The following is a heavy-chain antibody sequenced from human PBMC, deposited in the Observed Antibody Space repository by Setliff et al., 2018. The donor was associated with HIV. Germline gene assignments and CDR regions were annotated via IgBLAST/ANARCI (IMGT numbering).Heavy chain of an antibody. CDR2: IYYSGSP. V-gene: IGHV4-31*03. D-gene: IGHD6-13*01. CDR3: ARHRDPPGTSWIYYYYYMDL. J-gene: IGHJ6*03. CDR1: GGSISSGGYY. Sequence: PSETLSLTCTVSGGSISSGGYYWSWTRQHPGKGLEWIGYIYYSGSPSYNPSLSSRLTISVDTSKNHVSLRLSSATAADTGVYYCARHRDPPGTSWIYYYYYMDLWGEGTTVTVSS.